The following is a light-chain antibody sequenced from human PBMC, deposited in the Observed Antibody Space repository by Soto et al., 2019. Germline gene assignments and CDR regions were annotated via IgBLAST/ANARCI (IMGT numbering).Light chain of an antibody. V-gene: IGLV1-47*01. CDR1: TSNNGKNY. Sequence: QSVLTQPPSASGPPGQRGTISCSGSTSNNGKNYVYWYRQLPGTTPKLRIYRNNQRPSGVPDRFSGSKSGTSASLAISGLRSVDEADYYCAAWDDSLSGHELFGGGTKLTVL. J-gene: IGLJ2*01. CDR3: AAWDDSLSGHEL. CDR2: RNN.